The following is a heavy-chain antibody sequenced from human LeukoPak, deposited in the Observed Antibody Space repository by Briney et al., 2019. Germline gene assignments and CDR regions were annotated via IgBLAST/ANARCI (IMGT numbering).Heavy chain of an antibody. V-gene: IGHV3-74*03. J-gene: IGHJ4*02. CDR2: INRDGSSI. Sequence: GGSPSLSCAASGFTFSSYWMHWVRQAPGKRLVWVSRINRDGSSITDADSVKGRFTLSRDNAKNTLYLQMNSLRVEDTAVYYCAREGRVSGYDFDCWGQGTLVTVSS. CDR3: AREGRVSGYDFDC. D-gene: IGHD5-12*01. CDR1: GFTFSSYW.